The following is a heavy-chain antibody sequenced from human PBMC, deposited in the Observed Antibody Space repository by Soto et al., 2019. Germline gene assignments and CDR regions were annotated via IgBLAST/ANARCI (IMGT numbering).Heavy chain of an antibody. Sequence: QVQLVQSGAEVKKPGSSVKVSCKASGGTFSSYTISWVRQAPGQGLEWMGRIIPILGIANYAQKFQGRVTITADKSTSTAYMELSSLRSEDTAVYYCARFARDYFDYFDYWGQGTLVTVSS. CDR1: GGTFSSYT. CDR3: ARFARDYFDYFDY. J-gene: IGHJ4*02. D-gene: IGHD4-17*01. CDR2: IIPILGIA. V-gene: IGHV1-69*02.